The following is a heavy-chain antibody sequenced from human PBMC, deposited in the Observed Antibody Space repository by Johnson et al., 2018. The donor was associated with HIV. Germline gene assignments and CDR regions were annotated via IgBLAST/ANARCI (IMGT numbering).Heavy chain of an antibody. V-gene: IGHV3-30*03. Sequence: QVQLVESGGGLVQPGGSLRLSCAASGFTFRSYAMHWVRQAPGKGLEWVALISYVGSKKYYADSVKGRFTISRDNSKNTLYLQMNSLRAEETAVYYCARARPNSYYYDSSGYPDAFDIWGQGTMVTVSS. CDR1: GFTFRSYA. D-gene: IGHD3-22*01. CDR2: ISYVGSKK. CDR3: ARARPNSYYYDSSGYPDAFDI. J-gene: IGHJ3*02.